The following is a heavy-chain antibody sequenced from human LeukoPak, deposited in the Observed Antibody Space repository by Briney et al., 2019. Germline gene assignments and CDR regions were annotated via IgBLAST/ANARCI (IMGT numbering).Heavy chain of an antibody. CDR2: IIPIFGTA. J-gene: IGHJ6*03. CDR1: GGTISSYA. Sequence: ASVKVSCKASGGTISSYAISWVRQAPGQGLEWMGGIIPIFGTANYAQKFQGRVTITTDESTSTAYMELSSLRSEDTAVYYCARVGEGGSYTADYYYYMDVWGKGTTVTVSS. D-gene: IGHD1-26*01. V-gene: IGHV1-69*05. CDR3: ARVGEGGSYTADYYYYMDV.